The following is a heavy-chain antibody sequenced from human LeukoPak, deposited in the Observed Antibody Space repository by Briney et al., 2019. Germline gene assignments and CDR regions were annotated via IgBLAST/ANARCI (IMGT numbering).Heavy chain of an antibody. CDR2: IYYSGST. J-gene: IGHJ4*02. D-gene: IGHD2-21*02. CDR1: GGSISSGGYY. Sequence: PSETLSLTCTVSGGSISSGGYYWSWIRQQTGKGLEWIGYIYYSGSTDYNPSLKSRVTISVDTSKNQFSLKLSSVTAADTAVYYCARVVVTTVGLRFDYWGKGSQVTVSS. CDR3: ARVVVTTVGLRFDY. V-gene: IGHV4-31*03.